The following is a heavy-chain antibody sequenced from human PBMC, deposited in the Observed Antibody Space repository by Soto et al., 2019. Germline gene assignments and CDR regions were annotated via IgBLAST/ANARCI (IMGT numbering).Heavy chain of an antibody. CDR2: ISVSGGAT. J-gene: IGHJ6*02. CDR3: AKARGSSSSMRYGLDV. D-gene: IGHD6-13*01. Sequence: LRLSCAASGFSFSSYAMSWVRQAPGKGLEWVSVISVSGGATSDADSVRGRFTISRDNSKNTLYLQMNSLRAEDTAVYYCAKARGSSSSMRYGLDVWGQGTKVTVSS. CDR1: GFSFSSYA. V-gene: IGHV3-23*01.